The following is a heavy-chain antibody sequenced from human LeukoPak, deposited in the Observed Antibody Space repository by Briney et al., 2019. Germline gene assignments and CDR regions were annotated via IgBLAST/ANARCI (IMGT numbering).Heavy chain of an antibody. CDR3: ARARRGSIPNFDY. CDR2: IYYRGST. V-gene: IGHV4-59*01. D-gene: IGHD3-16*01. J-gene: IGHJ4*02. Sequence: PSETLSLTCTVSGGSISSYYWSWIRQPPGKGLEWIGYIYYRGSTNYNPSLKSRVNISVDTSKNQFSLKLSSVTAADTAVYYCARARRGSIPNFDYGGQGTLVTVSS. CDR1: GGSISSYY.